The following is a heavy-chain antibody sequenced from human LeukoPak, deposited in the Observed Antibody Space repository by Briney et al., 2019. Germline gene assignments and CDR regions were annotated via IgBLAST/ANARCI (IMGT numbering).Heavy chain of an antibody. Sequence: GRSLRLSCAASGFTFDDYAMHWVRQAPGKGLEWVSGISWNSGSIGYADSVKGRFTISRDNAKNSLYLQMNSLRADDMALYYCTRASGYSSGAVDYWGQGTLVTVSS. D-gene: IGHD5-18*01. J-gene: IGHJ4*02. CDR1: GFTFDDYA. V-gene: IGHV3-9*03. CDR2: ISWNSGSI. CDR3: TRASGYSSGAVDY.